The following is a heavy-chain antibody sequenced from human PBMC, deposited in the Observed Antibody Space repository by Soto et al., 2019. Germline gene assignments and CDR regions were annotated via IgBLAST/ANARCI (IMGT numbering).Heavy chain of an antibody. CDR2: MYYGGRT. V-gene: IGHV4-59*08. D-gene: IGHD2-15*01. CDR1: GGSISSYY. J-gene: IGHJ5*02. Sequence: SETLSLTCTVSGGSISSYYWSWVRQPPGKGLEWIGYMYYGGRTNYNPSLKSRVTIPVDTSKMQVSLKLSSVTAADTAVYFCARGTPSPLIVRSSRGPWFDPWGQGTLVTVS. CDR3: ARGTPSPLIVRSSRGPWFDP.